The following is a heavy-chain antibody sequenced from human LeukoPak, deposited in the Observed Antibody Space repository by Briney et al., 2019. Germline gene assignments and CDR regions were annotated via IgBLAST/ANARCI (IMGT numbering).Heavy chain of an antibody. D-gene: IGHD5-24*01. Sequence: PGRSLRLSCAASGFTFDDYAMHWVRQAPGKGLEWVSGISWNSGRIGYADSVKGRFTISRDNAKNSLYLQMYSLRAEDTALYYCAKDREMATIYAFDYWGQGTLVTVSS. CDR2: ISWNSGRI. CDR1: GFTFDDYA. J-gene: IGHJ4*02. CDR3: AKDREMATIYAFDY. V-gene: IGHV3-9*01.